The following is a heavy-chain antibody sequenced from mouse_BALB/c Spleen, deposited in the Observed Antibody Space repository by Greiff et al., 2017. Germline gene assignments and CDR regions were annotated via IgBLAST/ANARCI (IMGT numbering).Heavy chain of an antibody. V-gene: IGHV7-1*02. CDR1: GFTFSDFY. Sequence: EVNVVDSGGGLVQPGGSLRLSCATSGFTFSDFYMEWVRQPPGKRLEWIAASRNKANDYTTEYSASVKGRFIVSRDTSQSILYLQMNALRAEDTAIYYGARDAGGYDSWFAYWGQGTLVTVSA. CDR3: ARDAGGYDSWFAY. CDR2: SRNKANDYTT. J-gene: IGHJ3*01. D-gene: IGHD2-2*01.